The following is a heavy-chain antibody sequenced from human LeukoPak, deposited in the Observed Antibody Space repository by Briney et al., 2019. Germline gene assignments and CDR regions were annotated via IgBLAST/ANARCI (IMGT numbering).Heavy chain of an antibody. V-gene: IGHV4-4*09. J-gene: IGHJ4*02. CDR2: MHHTGNT. Sequence: SETLSLTCTVSGGSISSYYWSWIRQPPGKGLEWIGSMHHTGNTNYNPSLKSRVTISVDTSSKNQFSLKLTSVTAADTAIYFCVAYFRGYARIQYWGQGTLVTVSS. CDR3: VAYFRGYARIQY. CDR1: GGSISSYY. D-gene: IGHD5-12*01.